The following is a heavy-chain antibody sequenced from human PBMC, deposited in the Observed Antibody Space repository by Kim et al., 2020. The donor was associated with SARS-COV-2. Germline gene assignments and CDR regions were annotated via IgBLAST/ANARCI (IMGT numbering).Heavy chain of an antibody. J-gene: IGHJ4*02. Sequence: GGSLRLSCAASGFTFRNYGMQWVRQPPGKGLEWVAVIWYDGSNKYYAESVKGRFTISRDNSKNTLYLQMNSLRAEDTAVYYCASLRKDSSGWYYFEYWGQGTLVTVSS. CDR3: ASLRKDSSGWYYFEY. CDR2: IWYDGSNK. V-gene: IGHV3-33*08. CDR1: GFTFRNYG. D-gene: IGHD6-19*01.